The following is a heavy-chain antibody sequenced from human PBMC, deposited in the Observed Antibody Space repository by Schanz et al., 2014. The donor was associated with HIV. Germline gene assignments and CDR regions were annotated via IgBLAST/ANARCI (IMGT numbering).Heavy chain of an antibody. CDR2: IKQEESEK. Sequence: EVRLVESGGGLVQSGGSLRLSCAASGFSFSNFWVTXXXKPPGSRRGRVANIKQEESEKYYADSVKGRFTISRDNAKNSLYLQMNSLRAEDTAVYYCAKFGRLLGNFDDWGQGTLVTVSS. CDR3: AKFGRLLGNFDD. D-gene: IGHD2-15*01. CDR1: GFSFSNFW. V-gene: IGHV3-7*03. J-gene: IGHJ4*02.